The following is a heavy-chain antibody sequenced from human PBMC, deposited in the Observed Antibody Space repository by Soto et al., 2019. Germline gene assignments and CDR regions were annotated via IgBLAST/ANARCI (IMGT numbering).Heavy chain of an antibody. D-gene: IGHD6-19*01. CDR3: ARELDLAGTGWFDP. Sequence: QVQLVQSGAEVKKPGSSVKVSCKASGGTFSSYSVSWVRQAPGQGLEWMGRIIPIVGIVNYAQKFQVRVTITADKSTSTAYMELSSLTSEDTAVYYCARELDLAGTGWFDPWGQGTLVTVSS. V-gene: IGHV1-69*08. J-gene: IGHJ5*02. CDR1: GGTFSSYS. CDR2: IIPIVGIV.